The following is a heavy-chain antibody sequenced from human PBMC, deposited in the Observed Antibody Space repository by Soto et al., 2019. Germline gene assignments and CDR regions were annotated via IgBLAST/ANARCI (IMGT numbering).Heavy chain of an antibody. CDR2: IYYSGSI. J-gene: IGHJ5*02. Sequence: SETLSLTCTVSGGSIISGDYYWSWIRQHPGKGLEYIGYIYYSGSIYYNPSLKSRLTLSVDTSKNQFSLKLSSVTAADTAVYYCAREVNGVGFDPWGQGTLVTVSS. CDR3: AREVNGVGFDP. D-gene: IGHD2-8*01. V-gene: IGHV4-31*03. CDR1: GGSIISGDYY.